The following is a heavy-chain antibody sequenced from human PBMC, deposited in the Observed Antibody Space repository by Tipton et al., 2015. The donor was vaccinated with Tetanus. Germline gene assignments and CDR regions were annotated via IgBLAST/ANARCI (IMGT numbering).Heavy chain of an antibody. CDR2: IYPADSDT. D-gene: IGHD3-22*01. Sequence: QSGPEVKKPGESLKISCKGSGFLFSTYWLGWVRQMPGKGLEWMGTIYPADSDTRYSPSFQGQVTISADKSITSAYLHWSSLKASDTAMYYCARGAFIPSRFNWFDPWGQGTLVTVSS. CDR3: ARGAFIPSRFNWFDP. V-gene: IGHV5-51*01. J-gene: IGHJ5*02. CDR1: GFLFSTYW.